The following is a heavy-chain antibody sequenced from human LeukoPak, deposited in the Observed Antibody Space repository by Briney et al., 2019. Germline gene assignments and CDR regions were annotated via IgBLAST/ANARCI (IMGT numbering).Heavy chain of an antibody. CDR2: INTNTGNP. Sequence: ASVKVSCKASGYTFTSYAMNWVRQAPGQGLEWMGWINTNTGNPTYAQGFTGRFVFSLDTSVSTSYLQISSLKTEDTAVYYCARDGSVGRGRYCSGGSCGEFDYWGQGTLVTVSS. V-gene: IGHV7-4-1*02. CDR1: GYTFTSYA. D-gene: IGHD2-15*01. J-gene: IGHJ4*02. CDR3: ARDGSVGRGRYCSGGSCGEFDY.